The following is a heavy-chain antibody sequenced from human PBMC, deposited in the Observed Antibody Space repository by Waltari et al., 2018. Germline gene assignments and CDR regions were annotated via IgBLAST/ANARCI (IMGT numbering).Heavy chain of an antibody. V-gene: IGHV3-23*02. J-gene: IGHJ4*02. Sequence: EVQLLESGGGLVQPGGSLRLSCVGSGFPFSGYSMTWVRQDPGKGPDGILRSSGTDVSDGSTFYLDAVKGRFTISRDNSRNTLYLHMNNLRVEDTALYYCARDDAGAGGYLDYWGQGTLVTVSS. CDR3: ARDDAGAGGYLDY. CDR2: SSGTDVSDGST. CDR1: GFPFSGYS. D-gene: IGHD6-25*01.